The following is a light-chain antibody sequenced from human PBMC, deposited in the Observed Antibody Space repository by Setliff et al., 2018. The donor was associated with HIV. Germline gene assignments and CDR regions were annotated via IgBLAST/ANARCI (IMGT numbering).Light chain of an antibody. CDR2: DAS. CDR1: QSVRTW. J-gene: IGKJ4*01. Sequence: EIVLSQSPATLSLSPGEKATLSCRASQSVRTWLAWYQQKPGQAPRLLIYDASGRAAGIPARFSGSVSGTDFTLPISSLEPEDSAVYYCQQRSDWPPSLTFGGGTKVDIK. V-gene: IGKV3-11*01. CDR3: QQRSDWPPSLT.